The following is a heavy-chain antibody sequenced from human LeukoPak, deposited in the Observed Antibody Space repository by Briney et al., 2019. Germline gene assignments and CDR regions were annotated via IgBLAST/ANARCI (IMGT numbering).Heavy chain of an antibody. Sequence: ASVKVSCKASGGTFSSYAISWVRQAPGQGLEWMGRIIPILGIANYAQKFQGRVTITADKSTSTAYMELSSLRSEDTAVYYCARVQSRNYYYYYGMDVWGQGTTVTVSS. V-gene: IGHV1-69*04. CDR2: IIPILGIA. J-gene: IGHJ6*02. D-gene: IGHD1-1*01. CDR1: GGTFSSYA. CDR3: ARVQSRNYYYYYGMDV.